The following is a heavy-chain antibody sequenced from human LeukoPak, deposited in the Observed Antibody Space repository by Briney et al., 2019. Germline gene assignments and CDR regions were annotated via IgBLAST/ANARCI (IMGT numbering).Heavy chain of an antibody. J-gene: IGHJ2*01. Sequence: GGSLRLSCSVSGFTFRSYEMNWVRQALGKGREWVANIKQDGSEKYYVDSVKGRFTISRDNAKNSLYLQMNSLRAEDTALYYCAKGAYGDWDWYFDLWGRGTLVTVSS. CDR1: GFTFRSYE. CDR3: AKGAYGDWDWYFDL. V-gene: IGHV3-7*03. D-gene: IGHD4-17*01. CDR2: IKQDGSEK.